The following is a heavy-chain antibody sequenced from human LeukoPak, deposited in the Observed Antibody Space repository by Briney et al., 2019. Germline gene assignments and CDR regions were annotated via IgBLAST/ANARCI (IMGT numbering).Heavy chain of an antibody. V-gene: IGHV3-48*01. CDR3: ARDSSVCEFDV. CDR1: GFTLSPYT. J-gene: IGHJ3*01. D-gene: IGHD6-6*01. Sequence: GGSLRLSCAASGFTLSPYTMHWFRQPPGKGLEWVSYINTGSTTIYYADSVKGRFTISRDNAKNSVYLHLNSLRAEDTAVYYCARDSSVCEFDVWGQGTLVTVSS. CDR2: INTGSTTI.